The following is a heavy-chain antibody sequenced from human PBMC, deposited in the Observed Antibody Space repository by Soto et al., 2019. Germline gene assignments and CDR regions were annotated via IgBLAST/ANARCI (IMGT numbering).Heavy chain of an antibody. D-gene: IGHD4-17*01. CDR2: ISYHGNDK. J-gene: IGHJ5*02. CDR3: AKDLLHKTVTTCGS. CDR1: GFTFSSYG. V-gene: IGHV3-30*18. Sequence: QVQLVESGGGVVQPGRSLRLSCAASGFTFSSYGMHWVRQAPGKGLEWVAVISYHGNDKYYADSVKGRFTISRDNFKSTLYLQMSSLRAEDTDIYFCAKDLLHKTVTTCGSWGQGTLVTVSS.